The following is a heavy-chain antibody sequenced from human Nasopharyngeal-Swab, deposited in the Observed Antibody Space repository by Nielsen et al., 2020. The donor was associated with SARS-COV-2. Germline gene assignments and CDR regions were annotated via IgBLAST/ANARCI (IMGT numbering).Heavy chain of an antibody. Sequence: GEPLKISCAASGFTVNAGYMSWVRQAPGKGLEWVSVIYRGGSTYYADSVKGRFTISRDNSKNTLSLQMNSLRPADTSIYYCARRYNTSWSLDPWGQGTLVTVSS. CDR3: ARRYNTSWSLDP. J-gene: IGHJ5*02. V-gene: IGHV3-53*01. D-gene: IGHD6-13*01. CDR2: IYRGGST. CDR1: GFTVNAGY.